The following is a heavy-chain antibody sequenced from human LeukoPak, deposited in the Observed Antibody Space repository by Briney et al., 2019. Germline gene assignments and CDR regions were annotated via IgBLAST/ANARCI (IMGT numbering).Heavy chain of an antibody. CDR1: GSTFSSYD. J-gene: IGHJ4*02. Sequence: PGGSLRLSCAASGSTFSSYDMHWVRHATGKGLEWVSAIGTTGDTYYPGSVKGRFTISRENAKNSLYLQMNSLRAGDTAVYYCARGNIDNGFDYWAREPWSPSPQ. D-gene: IGHD2/OR15-2a*01. V-gene: IGHV3-13*01. CDR3: ARGNIDNGFDY. CDR2: IGTTGDT.